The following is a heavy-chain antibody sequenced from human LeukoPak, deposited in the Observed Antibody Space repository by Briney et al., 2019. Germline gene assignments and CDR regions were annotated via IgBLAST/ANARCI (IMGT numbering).Heavy chain of an antibody. D-gene: IGHD3-22*01. CDR1: GGSISSYY. Sequence: SETLSLTCTVSGGSISSYYWSWIRQPPGKGLEGIGYIYYSGSTNYNPSLKSRVTISVDTSKNQFSLKLSSVTAADTAVYYCARHRYDSSGYYSGLFDYWGQGTLVTVSS. CDR3: ARHRYDSSGYYSGLFDY. V-gene: IGHV4-59*08. J-gene: IGHJ4*02. CDR2: IYYSGST.